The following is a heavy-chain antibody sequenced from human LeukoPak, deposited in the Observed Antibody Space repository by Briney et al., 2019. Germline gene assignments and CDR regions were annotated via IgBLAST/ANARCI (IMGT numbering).Heavy chain of an antibody. D-gene: IGHD3-10*01. J-gene: IGHJ4*02. Sequence: SETLSLTCTVSGGSISSYYWSWIRQPPGKGLEWIGYIYYSWSTNYNPSLKSRVTISVDTSKNQFSLKLSSVTAADTAVYYCARGDYYGSEVYFDYWGQGTLVTVSS. V-gene: IGHV4-59*08. CDR3: ARGDYYGSEVYFDY. CDR1: GGSISSYY. CDR2: IYYSWST.